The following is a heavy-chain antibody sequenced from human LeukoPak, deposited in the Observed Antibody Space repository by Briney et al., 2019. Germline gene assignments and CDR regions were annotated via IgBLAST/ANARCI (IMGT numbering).Heavy chain of an antibody. Sequence: GGSLRLSCAASGFTFRSYAMHWVRQAPGKGLEWVAFIWYDGSKKYHADSVKGRFTISRDNSKNTLYLQMNSLRADDTAVYYCAKGIVVVVAMNAFDIWGQGTMVTVSS. CDR3: AKGIVVVVAMNAFDI. J-gene: IGHJ3*02. CDR1: GFTFRSYA. V-gene: IGHV3-30*02. CDR2: IWYDGSKK. D-gene: IGHD2-15*01.